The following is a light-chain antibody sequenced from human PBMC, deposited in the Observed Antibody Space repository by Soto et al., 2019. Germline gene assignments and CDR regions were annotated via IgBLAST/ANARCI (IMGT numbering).Light chain of an antibody. J-gene: IGKJ1*01. CDR1: QNITTF. Sequence: DIQMTRSPSSLSASIGDRVTITCRASQNITTFLNWYQQKPGKAPQLLIYAASSLQSGVPSRFSGSGSGTDFTLTISSLQPEDFATYYCQQSYSTPPTFGQGTKVEIK. CDR2: AAS. V-gene: IGKV1-39*01. CDR3: QQSYSTPPT.